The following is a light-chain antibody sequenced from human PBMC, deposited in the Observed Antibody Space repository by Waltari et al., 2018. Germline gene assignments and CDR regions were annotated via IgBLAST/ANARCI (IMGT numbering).Light chain of an antibody. CDR3: SSYRRGGTYV. Sequence: QSALTQPASVSGSPGQWITISCSGTSSDVGGHNAVYRFQQSPGKAPKLMIYDVSKRPSWVSTLFSASKSGNTASLTISGLHAEDEADYYCSSYRRGGTYVFGTGTKVTVL. CDR1: SSDVGGHNA. J-gene: IGLJ1*01. CDR2: DVS. V-gene: IGLV2-14*03.